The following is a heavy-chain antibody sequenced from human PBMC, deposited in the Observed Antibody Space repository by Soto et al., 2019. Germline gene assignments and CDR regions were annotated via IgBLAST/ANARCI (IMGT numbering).Heavy chain of an antibody. Sequence: QVQLVQSGAEVKKPGASVKVSCKASGYTFTSYDINWVRQATGQGLEWMGWMNPNSGNTGYAQKFQGRVTMTRNTSISRAYMELSSLRSEDTAVYYCAGERTAAGTGWFDPWGQGTLVSVSS. CDR1: GYTFTSYD. CDR2: MNPNSGNT. CDR3: AGERTAAGTGWFDP. D-gene: IGHD6-13*01. V-gene: IGHV1-8*01. J-gene: IGHJ5*02.